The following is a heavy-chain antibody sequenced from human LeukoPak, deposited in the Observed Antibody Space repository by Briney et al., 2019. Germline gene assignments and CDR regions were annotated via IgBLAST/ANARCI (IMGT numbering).Heavy chain of an antibody. D-gene: IGHD2-2*01. CDR2: ISNSGGST. Sequence: GGSLRLSCAASGFTFSSYSMSWVRQAPGKGLEWVSGISNSGGSTFYADSVKGRFTISRDNSKNTLYLQMNSLRAEDTAVYYCARASLDAFYYGMDVWGQGTTVTVSS. CDR3: ARASLDAFYYGMDV. V-gene: IGHV3-23*01. CDR1: GFTFSSYS. J-gene: IGHJ6*02.